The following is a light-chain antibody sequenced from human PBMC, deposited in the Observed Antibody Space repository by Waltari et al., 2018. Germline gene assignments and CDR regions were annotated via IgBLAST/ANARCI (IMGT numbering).Light chain of an antibody. V-gene: IGLV1-47*01. J-gene: IGLJ2*01. CDR1: ISNIGTHY. CDR3: ATREEGPNVV. CDR2: LTH. Sequence: QSVLTQPPSASGTPGRRVPIPCSGSISNIGTHYVYWYQQHPGTAPKLLSYLTHQRPSGVPDRFSASKSGNSASLAISGLQFEDEADYYCATREEGPNVVFGGGTKLTVL.